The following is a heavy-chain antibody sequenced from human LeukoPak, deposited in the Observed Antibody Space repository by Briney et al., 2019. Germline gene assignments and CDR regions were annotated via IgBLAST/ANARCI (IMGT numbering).Heavy chain of an antibody. CDR1: GFTFSSYA. V-gene: IGHV3-30-3*01. CDR3: ARDPIRFLSNIVGSTRGRDDAFDM. J-gene: IGHJ3*02. CDR2: ISYDGSNK. D-gene: IGHD1-26*01. Sequence: GRSLRLSCAVSGFTFSSYAMHWVRQAPGKGLEWVSVISYDGSNKYYADSVKGRFTISRDNSKNTLYLQMNSLRAEDTAVYYCARDPIRFLSNIVGSTRGRDDAFDMWGQGTMVTVSS.